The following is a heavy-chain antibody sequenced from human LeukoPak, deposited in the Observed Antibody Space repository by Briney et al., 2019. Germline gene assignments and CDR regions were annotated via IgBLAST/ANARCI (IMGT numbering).Heavy chain of an antibody. Sequence: GGSLRLFCTASGITFGTYAMNWVRQAPGKGLEWASTVSGSGVATYFADSVKGRFTISRDNSKNTLFLEMNNLRAEDAAVYYCATSSDWPYYFHYWGQGTLVTVSS. CDR2: VSGSGVAT. V-gene: IGHV3-23*01. CDR3: ATSSDWPYYFHY. D-gene: IGHD2-21*01. CDR1: GITFGTYA. J-gene: IGHJ4*02.